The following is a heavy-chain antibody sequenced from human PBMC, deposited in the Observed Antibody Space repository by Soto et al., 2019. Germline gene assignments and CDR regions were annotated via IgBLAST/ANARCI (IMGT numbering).Heavy chain of an antibody. CDR2: ISWNSGTI. J-gene: IGHJ6*02. CDR3: AKCTGGAANGMDV. D-gene: IGHD2-8*02. CDR1: GFTFNEYG. V-gene: IGHV3-9*01. Sequence: EVQLVESGGGLVQPGRSLRLSCGASGFTFNEYGMHWVRQAPGKGLEWVSGISWNSGTIGYADSVKGRFTISRDNAKNGLYLQMSSLRTEDTALDYFAKCTGGAANGMDVWGHGTTVTVSS.